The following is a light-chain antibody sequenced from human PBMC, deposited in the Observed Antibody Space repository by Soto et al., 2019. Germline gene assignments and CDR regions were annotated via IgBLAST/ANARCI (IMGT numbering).Light chain of an antibody. V-gene: IGKV1-5*01. CDR1: QSISSW. CDR2: DAS. CDR3: QQYENYWT. Sequence: DIQMTQSPSTLSATAGDRVTITCRASQSISSWLAWYQHKPGKAPKLLIYDASNLDSGVPSRFSGSGSRTEFSLTLSNLQPDDCATYYCQQYENYWTYGQGTKVDIK. J-gene: IGKJ1*01.